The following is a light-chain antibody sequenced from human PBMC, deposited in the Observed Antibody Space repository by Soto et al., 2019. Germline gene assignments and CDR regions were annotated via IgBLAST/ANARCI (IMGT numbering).Light chain of an antibody. Sequence: QSALTQPASASGSPGQSITISCTGTSSDVGGYNYVSWYQQHPGKAPNLMIYDVSNRPSGVSNRFSGSKSGNTASLTISGLQAEDEADYYCSSYTSSSTRVVFGGGTKVTVL. V-gene: IGLV2-14*01. CDR3: SSYTSSSTRVV. CDR2: DVS. CDR1: SSDVGGYNY. J-gene: IGLJ2*01.